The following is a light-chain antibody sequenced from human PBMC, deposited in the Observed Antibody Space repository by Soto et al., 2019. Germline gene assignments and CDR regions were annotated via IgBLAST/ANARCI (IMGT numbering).Light chain of an antibody. CDR1: SSDIGTYNL. CDR3: CSYAGSSTLYV. Sequence: QSALTQPASVSGSPGQSITISCTGTSSDIGTYNLVSWYQQHPGKAPKLMIYEVNKRLSGVSDRFSGSKSGNTASLTISGLQAEDEADYYCCSYAGSSTLYVFGTGTKATVL. J-gene: IGLJ1*01. V-gene: IGLV2-23*02. CDR2: EVN.